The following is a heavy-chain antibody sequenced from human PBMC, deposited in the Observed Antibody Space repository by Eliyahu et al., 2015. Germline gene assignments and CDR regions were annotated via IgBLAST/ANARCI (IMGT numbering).Heavy chain of an antibody. V-gene: IGHV5-51*01. CDR1: GYSFXXYX. Sequence: EVQLVQSGAEVXKPGESLKISCXXSGYSFXXYXIGXVRQMPGKGLEWMGIIYPGDSDTRYSPSFQGQVTISADKSISTAYLQWSSLKASDTAMYYCARQTTVTTAPGTPTTGAFDIWGQGTMVTVSS. D-gene: IGHD4-17*01. J-gene: IGHJ3*02. CDR2: IYPGDSDT. CDR3: ARQTTVTTAPGTPTTGAFDI.